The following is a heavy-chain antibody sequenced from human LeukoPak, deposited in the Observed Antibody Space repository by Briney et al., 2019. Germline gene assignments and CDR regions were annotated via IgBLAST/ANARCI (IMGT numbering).Heavy chain of an antibody. CDR1: GFTFSSYS. CDR2: ISSSSSTI. Sequence: GGSLRLSCAASGFTFSSYSMNWVRQAPGKGLEWVSYISSSSSTIYYADSVKGRFTNSRDNAKNSLYLQMNSLRADDTAVYYCARGGSYAAFDIWGQGTMVTVSS. J-gene: IGHJ3*02. D-gene: IGHD1-26*01. CDR3: ARGGSYAAFDI. V-gene: IGHV3-48*04.